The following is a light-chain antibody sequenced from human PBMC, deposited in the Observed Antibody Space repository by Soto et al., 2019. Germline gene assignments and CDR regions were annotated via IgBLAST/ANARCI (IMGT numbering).Light chain of an antibody. J-gene: IGKJ1*01. Sequence: DIQMTQSPSTLSASVGDRVTITCRASQSISSWLAWYQQKPGKAPKLLIYDASSLESGVPSRFSGSGSGTEFTPTISSLQPDDFATYYCQQYNSYQGTFGQGTKVDIK. CDR1: QSISSW. V-gene: IGKV1-5*01. CDR2: DAS. CDR3: QQYNSYQGT.